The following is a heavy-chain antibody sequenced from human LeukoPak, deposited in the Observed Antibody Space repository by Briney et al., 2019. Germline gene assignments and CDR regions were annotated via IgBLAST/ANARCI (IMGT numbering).Heavy chain of an antibody. J-gene: IGHJ2*01. CDR1: GFTFSDYY. CDR2: ISSSGSTI. V-gene: IGHV3-11*04. D-gene: IGHD5-12*01. CDR3: VREGNIVATIFYFDL. Sequence: PGGSLRLSCAASGFTFSDYYMSWIRQAPGKGLEWVSYISSSGSTIYYADSVKGRFTISRDNAKNSLYLQMNSLRAEDTAVYYCVREGNIVATIFYFDLWGRGTLVTVFS.